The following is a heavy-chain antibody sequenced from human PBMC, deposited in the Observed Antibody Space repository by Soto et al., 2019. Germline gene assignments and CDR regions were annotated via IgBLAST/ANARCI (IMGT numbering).Heavy chain of an antibody. Sequence: PSETLSLTCTVSGGSISSSSYYWGWIRQPPGKVLEWIGSIYYSGSTYYNPSLKSRVTISVDTSKNQFSLKPSSVTAADTAVYYCSAHVVVTAIPDYYSYYGMDVWGQGTTVTVSS. J-gene: IGHJ6*02. V-gene: IGHV4-39*01. D-gene: IGHD2-21*02. CDR2: IYYSGST. CDR3: SAHVVVTAIPDYYSYYGMDV. CDR1: GGSISSSSYY.